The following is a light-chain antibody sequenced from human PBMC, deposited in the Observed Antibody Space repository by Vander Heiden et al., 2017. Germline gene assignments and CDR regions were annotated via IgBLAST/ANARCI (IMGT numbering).Light chain of an antibody. J-gene: IGLJ3*02. CDR3: QSYDSSLRVV. V-gene: IGLV1-40*01. CDR2: SNS. Sequence: QSVLPQPPSVSAAPGQRVTISCTGSSSNIGAGYDVHWYQQLPGTAPKLLIYSNSNRPSGVPDRFSGSKSGTSASLAITGLQAEDEADYYCQSYDSSLRVVFGGGTKVTVL. CDR1: SSNIGAGYD.